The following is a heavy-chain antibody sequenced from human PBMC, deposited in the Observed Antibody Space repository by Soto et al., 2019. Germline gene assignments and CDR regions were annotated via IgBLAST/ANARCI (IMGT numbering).Heavy chain of an antibody. CDR3: AIAGYCSSTSCYPSGYYFDY. CDR1: GYTLTELS. J-gene: IGHJ4*02. Sequence: ASVKVSCKVSGYTLTELSMHWVRQAPGKELEWMGGFDPEDGETIYAQKFQGRVTMTEDTSTYTAYMELNSLRSEDTAVYYCAIAGYCSSTSCYPSGYYFDYWGQGTLVTVSS. CDR2: FDPEDGET. D-gene: IGHD2-2*01. V-gene: IGHV1-24*01.